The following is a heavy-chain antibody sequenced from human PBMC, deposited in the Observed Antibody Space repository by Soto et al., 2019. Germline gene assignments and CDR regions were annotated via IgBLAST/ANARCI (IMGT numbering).Heavy chain of an antibody. J-gene: IGHJ6*02. V-gene: IGHV4-59*01. Sequence: SETLSLTCTVSGGSIGSYFWTWIRQPPGKGLEWIGYIYYSGSTNYNPSLKSRVTISVDTSKNQFSLKLSSVTAADTAVYYCARGSDFLYYYGMDVWGQGTTVTVSS. CDR2: IYYSGST. CDR1: GGSIGSYF. D-gene: IGHD5-12*01. CDR3: ARGSDFLYYYGMDV.